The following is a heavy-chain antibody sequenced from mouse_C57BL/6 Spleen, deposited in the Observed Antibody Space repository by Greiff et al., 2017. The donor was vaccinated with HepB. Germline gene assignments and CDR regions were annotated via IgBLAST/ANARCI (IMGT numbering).Heavy chain of an antibody. D-gene: IGHD2-4*01. CDR1: GYTFTDYY. J-gene: IGHJ2*01. V-gene: IGHV1-76*01. CDR2: IYPGSGNT. CDR3: ARMGYYDYNFDY. Sequence: ESGAELVRPGASVKLSCKASGYTFTDYYINWVKQRPGQGLEWIARIYPGSGNTYYNEKFKGKATLTAEKSSSTAYMQLSSLTSEDSAVYFCARMGYYDYNFDYWGQGTTLTVSS.